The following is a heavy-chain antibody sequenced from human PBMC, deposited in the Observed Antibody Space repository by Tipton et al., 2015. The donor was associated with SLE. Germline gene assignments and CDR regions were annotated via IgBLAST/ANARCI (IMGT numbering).Heavy chain of an antibody. J-gene: IGHJ3*02. V-gene: IGHV3-13*04. CDR1: GFMFSDYD. CDR2: IGIAGDP. CDR3: VRGPPGEDSGDYVGAFDI. Sequence: SLRLSCAVTGFMFSDYDMYWVRQGTGKGLQWVAGIGIAGDPYYSESVKDRFTISREDGKKDLYLEMNTLTVGDTAVYYCVRGPPGEDSGDYVGAFDIWGQMTAVTVSS. D-gene: IGHD4-17*01.